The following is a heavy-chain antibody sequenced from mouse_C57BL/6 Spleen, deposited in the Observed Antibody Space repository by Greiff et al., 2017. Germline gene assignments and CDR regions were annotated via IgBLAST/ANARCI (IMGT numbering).Heavy chain of an antibody. J-gene: IGHJ3*01. D-gene: IGHD2-3*01. CDR3: TRDGYSLFAY. CDR1: GFTFSNYW. CDR2: IRLKSDNYAT. V-gene: IGHV6-3*01. Sequence: DVMLVESGGGLVQPGGSMKLSCVASGFTFSNYWMNWVRQSPEKGLEWVAQIRLKSDNYATHYAESVKGRFTISRDDSKSSVYLQMNNLRAEDTGIYYCTRDGYSLFAYWGQGTLVTVSA.